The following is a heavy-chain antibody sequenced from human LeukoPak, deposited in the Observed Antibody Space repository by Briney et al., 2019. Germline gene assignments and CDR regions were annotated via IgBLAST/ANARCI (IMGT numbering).Heavy chain of an antibody. CDR1: GLTFSTYE. J-gene: IGHJ5*02. V-gene: IGHV3-48*03. D-gene: IGHD1-1*01. CDR3: AKLESGWFDP. CDR2: ISSSGTTI. Sequence: GGSLRLSCAVSGLTFSTYEMNWVRQAPGKGLEWVSYISSSGTTIYYADSVKGRFTISRDNAKNSLYLQMNSLRAEDTAVYYCAKLESGWFDPWGQGTLVTVSS.